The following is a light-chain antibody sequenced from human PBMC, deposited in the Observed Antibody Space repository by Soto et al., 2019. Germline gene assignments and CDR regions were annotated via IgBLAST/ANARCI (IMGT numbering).Light chain of an antibody. CDR2: LNSDGSH. Sequence: QLVLTQSPSASASLGASVKLTCTLSSGHSNYAIAWHQRQPEQGPRYLMKLNSDGSHSKGDGIPDRFSGSSSGTERYLTIPSLQSEDEADYYGQTWRTGIQVFGGGTKHPVL. J-gene: IGLJ2*01. V-gene: IGLV4-69*01. CDR3: QTWRTGIQV. CDR1: SGHSNYA.